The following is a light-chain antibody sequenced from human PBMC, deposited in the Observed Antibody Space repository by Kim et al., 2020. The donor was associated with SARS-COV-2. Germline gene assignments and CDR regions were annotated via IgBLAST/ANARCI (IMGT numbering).Light chain of an antibody. J-gene: IGLJ1*01. V-gene: IGLV2-8*01. CDR1: SSGVGGYSY. CDR3: SSYAGSNNPYV. CDR2: EVS. Sequence: QSVAHSDTVTSSGVGGYSYVSWYQQHPGKAPTLMIYEVSKRPSGVPDRFSGAKSGNTASLTVSGLQAEDEADYYCSSYAGSNNPYVFGTGTKVTVL.